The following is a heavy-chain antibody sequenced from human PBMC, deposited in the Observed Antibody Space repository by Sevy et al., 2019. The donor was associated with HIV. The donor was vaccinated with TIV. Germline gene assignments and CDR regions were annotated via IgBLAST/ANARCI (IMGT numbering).Heavy chain of an antibody. D-gene: IGHD3-10*01. CDR3: AGDYYGSGCYYYFDY. Sequence: ASVKVSCKASGYTFTSYGISWVRQAPGQGLEWMGWISAYNGNTNYAQKLQGRVTMTTDTSTSIAYMELRSLRSDETAVYYCAGDYYGSGCYYYFDYWGQGTLVTVSS. CDR2: ISAYNGNT. J-gene: IGHJ4*02. V-gene: IGHV1-18*01. CDR1: GYTFTSYG.